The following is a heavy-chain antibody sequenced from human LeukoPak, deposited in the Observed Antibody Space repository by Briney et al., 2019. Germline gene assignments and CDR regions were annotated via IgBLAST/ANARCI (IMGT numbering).Heavy chain of an antibody. CDR1: GFTFSSYA. CDR3: ARDLAVAGQSPFDY. CDR2: ISYDGSNK. J-gene: IGHJ4*02. Sequence: GRSLRLSCAASGFTFSSYAMHWVRQAPGKGLEWVAVISYDGSNKYYADSVKGRFTISRDNSKNTLYLQMSSLRAEDTAVYYCARDLAVAGQSPFDYWGQGTLVTVSS. V-gene: IGHV3-30-3*01. D-gene: IGHD6-19*01.